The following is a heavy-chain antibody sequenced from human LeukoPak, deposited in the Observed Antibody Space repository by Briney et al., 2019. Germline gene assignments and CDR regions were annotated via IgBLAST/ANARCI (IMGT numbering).Heavy chain of an antibody. CDR3: TTDIWELPTFDY. V-gene: IGHV3-15*01. J-gene: IGHJ4*02. CDR2: IKSKTDGGTT. D-gene: IGHD1-26*01. CDR1: GFTFSNAW. Sequence: GGSLRLSCAASGFTFSNAWMSWVRQAPGKGLEWVGRIKSKTDGGTTDYAAPVKGRFTISRDDSKYTLYLQMNSLKTEDTAVYYCTTDIWELPTFDYWGQGTLVTVSS.